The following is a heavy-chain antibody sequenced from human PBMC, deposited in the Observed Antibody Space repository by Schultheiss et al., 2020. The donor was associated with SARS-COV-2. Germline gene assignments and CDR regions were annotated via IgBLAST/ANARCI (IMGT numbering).Heavy chain of an antibody. V-gene: IGHV1-18*01. CDR2: ISGYNGNT. CDR3: ARDYGDYYYGKDV. J-gene: IGHJ6*02. D-gene: IGHD4-17*01. CDR1: GYTFTSYG. Sequence: ASVKVSCKASGYTFTSYGISWVRQAPGQGLEWMGWISGYNGNTYYAQKLQGRVTMTTNTSTSTAYMDLSSLRSEDTAVYYCARDYGDYYYGKDVWGQGTTVTVAS.